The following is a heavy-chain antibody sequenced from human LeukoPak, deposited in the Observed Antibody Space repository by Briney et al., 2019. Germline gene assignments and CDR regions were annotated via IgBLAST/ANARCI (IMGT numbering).Heavy chain of an antibody. CDR1: GGSISRHY. D-gene: IGHD2-2*02. J-gene: IGHJ4*02. CDR2: IYYSGST. V-gene: IGHV4-59*11. Sequence: SETLSLTCTVSGGSISRHYWSWIRQPPGKGLEWIGYIYYSGSTNYNPSLKSRVTISVDTSKNQFSLKLSSVTAADTAVYYCAREYCRSTSCYSFFDYWGQGTLVTVSS. CDR3: AREYCRSTSCYSFFDY.